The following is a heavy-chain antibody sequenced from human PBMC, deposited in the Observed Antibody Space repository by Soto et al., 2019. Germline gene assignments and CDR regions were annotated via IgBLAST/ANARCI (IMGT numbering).Heavy chain of an antibody. CDR3: ARGVGPSWSYYNSYFDY. J-gene: IGHJ4*02. CDR2: ISSSSSYI. Sequence: PGGSLRLSCAASGFTFSSYSMNWVRQAPGKGLEWVSSISSSSSYIYYADTVKGRFTISRDNAKNSLFLQMNSLIAEDTAVYYCARGVGPSWSYYNSYFDYWGQGT. D-gene: IGHD3-10*01. V-gene: IGHV3-21*01. CDR1: GFTFSSYS.